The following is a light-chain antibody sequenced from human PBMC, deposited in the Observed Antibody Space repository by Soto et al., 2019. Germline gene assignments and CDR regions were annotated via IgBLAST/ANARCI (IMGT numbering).Light chain of an antibody. J-gene: IGLJ1*01. CDR2: DVS. CDR3: CSYAGSYV. V-gene: IGLV2-11*01. CDR1: NSDVGGYNY. Sequence: QSALTQPRSVSGSPGQSVTISCTGTNSDVGGYNYVSWYQQHPGKAPKLMIYDVSKRPSGVPDRFSGSKSGNTASLTISGLRAEDEADYYCCSYAGSYVFGTGTKVTVL.